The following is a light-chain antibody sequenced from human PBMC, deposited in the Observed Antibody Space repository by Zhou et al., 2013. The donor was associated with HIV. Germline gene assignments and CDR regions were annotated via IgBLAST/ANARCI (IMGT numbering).Light chain of an antibody. CDR3: QQRSNWPLT. CDR1: QSVSRY. Sequence: EIVLTQSPATLSLSPGERATVSCRASQSVSRYLAWYQQKVGQAPRLLIYDAFNRATGIPARFSASGSGTDFTLNISSLEPEDFAVYYCQQRSNWPLTFGEGPRWRSN. CDR2: DAF. J-gene: IGKJ4*01. V-gene: IGKV3-11*01.